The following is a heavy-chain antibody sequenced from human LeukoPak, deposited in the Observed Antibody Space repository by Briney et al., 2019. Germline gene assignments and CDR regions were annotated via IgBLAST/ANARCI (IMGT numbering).Heavy chain of an antibody. CDR1: GGSMSGAY. CDR2: VFFTGNT. D-gene: IGHD4-17*01. J-gene: IGHJ4*02. CDR3: ARRPQYGSYDY. V-gene: IGHV4-59*08. Sequence: SETLSLTCTVSGGSMSGAYWSWIRQPPGKGLEWIGYVFFTGNTNYNPSLGSRLTISVDTSRSQFSLKLSSVTAADTAVYYCARRPQYGSYDYWGQGTLVTVSS.